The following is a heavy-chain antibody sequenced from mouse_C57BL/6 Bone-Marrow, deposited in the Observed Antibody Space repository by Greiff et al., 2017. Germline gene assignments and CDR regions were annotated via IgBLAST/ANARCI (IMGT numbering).Heavy chain of an antibody. CDR2: IYPGSGNP. J-gene: IGHJ4*01. Sequence: VKLVESGAELVRPGASVKLSCKASGYTFTDSYINWVKQRHGQGLEWIARIYPGSGNPYYNEKFKGKATLTAEKASITAYMQLSSLTSEDSAVYFCYIGYAMDYWRPGTSGTVSS. D-gene: IGHD1-3*01. V-gene: IGHV1-76*01. CDR3: YIGYAMDY. CDR1: GYTFTDSY.